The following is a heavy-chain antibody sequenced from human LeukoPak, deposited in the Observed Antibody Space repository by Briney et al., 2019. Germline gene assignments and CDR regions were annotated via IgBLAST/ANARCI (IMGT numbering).Heavy chain of an antibody. V-gene: IGHV3-21*01. D-gene: IGHD3-22*01. CDR1: GFTFSSYS. CDR3: ARDPNYYDSSGYLLGLCYYYYMDV. CDR2: ISSSSSYI. Sequence: GGSLRLSCAASGFTFSSYSMNWVRQAPGKGLEWVSSISSSSSYIYYADSVKGRFTISRDNAKNSLYLQMNSLRAEDTAVYYCARDPNYYDSSGYLLGLCYYYYMDVWGKGATVTVSS. J-gene: IGHJ6*03.